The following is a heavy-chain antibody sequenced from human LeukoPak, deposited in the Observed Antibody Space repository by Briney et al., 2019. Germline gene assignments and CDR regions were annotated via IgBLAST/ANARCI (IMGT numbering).Heavy chain of an antibody. CDR2: IYYSGST. D-gene: IGHD2-8*01. CDR1: GGSVNSGNYY. J-gene: IGHJ4*02. V-gene: IGHV4-61*01. CDR3: ASSKYCTNGVCYTGLDY. Sequence: SETLSLTCTVSGGSVNSGNYYWSWIRQPPGKGLEWIGFIYYSGSTNYNPSLKSRVTISVDTSKNQFSLKLSSVTAADTAVYYCASSKYCTNGVCYTGLDYWGQGTPVTVSS.